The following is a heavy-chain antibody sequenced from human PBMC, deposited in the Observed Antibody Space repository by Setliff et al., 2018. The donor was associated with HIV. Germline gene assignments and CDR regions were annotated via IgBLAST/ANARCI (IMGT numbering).Heavy chain of an antibody. CDR3: ANLWEMGA. CDR1: GFTVSNNY. CDR2: ISSGPTYI. V-gene: IGHV3-21*04. Sequence: PGGSLRLSCAASGFTVSNNYMNWVRQAPGKGLEWVSSISSGPTYIYYADSVKGRFTISRDNARNLLYLEMSSLRAEDTAVYLCANLWEMGAWGQGTLVTVSS. D-gene: IGHD1-26*01. J-gene: IGHJ5*02.